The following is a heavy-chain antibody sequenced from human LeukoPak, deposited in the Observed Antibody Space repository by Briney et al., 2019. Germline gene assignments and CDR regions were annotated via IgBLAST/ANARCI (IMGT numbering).Heavy chain of an antibody. Sequence: GGSLRLSCAASGFTLSSYAMSWVRQGPGKGLEWVSAISVSGNTYHADSVEGRFTISRDSSKNTLYLQMNSLRAGDAAVYYCAKAPVTTCSGAYCYPFDYWSQGTLVTVSS. J-gene: IGHJ4*02. CDR2: ISVSGNT. CDR1: GFTLSSYA. V-gene: IGHV3-23*01. CDR3: AKAPVTTCSGAYCYPFDY. D-gene: IGHD2-15*01.